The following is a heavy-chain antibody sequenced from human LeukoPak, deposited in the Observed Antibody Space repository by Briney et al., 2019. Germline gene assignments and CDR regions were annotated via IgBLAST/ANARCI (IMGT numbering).Heavy chain of an antibody. CDR3: ARFRTGDMRGIRDYFDY. CDR2: VVHTGRTTNNPS. Sequence: SETLSLTCAVYGGFYSGYNWAWVRQSPGKGLEWIGEVVHTGRTTNNPSNYNPSLKSRVTISLDTSKSQFSLTLTSVSAADSAVYYCARFRTGDMRGIRDYFDYWGQGNLVTVSS. V-gene: IGHV4-34*12. CDR1: GGFYSGYN. D-gene: IGHD7-27*01. J-gene: IGHJ4*02.